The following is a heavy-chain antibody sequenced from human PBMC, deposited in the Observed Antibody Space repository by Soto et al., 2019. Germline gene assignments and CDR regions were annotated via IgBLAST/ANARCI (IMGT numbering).Heavy chain of an antibody. CDR3: AKREYSGQNDY. Sequence: EVQLVESGGGLVKPGGSLRLSCAASGFTFSSYSMNWVRQAPGKGLEWVSSISSSSSYIYYADSVKGRFTISRDNAKNSLYLQMNSRRAEDTAVYYCAKREYSGQNDYWGQGTLVTASS. D-gene: IGHD5-12*01. CDR1: GFTFSSYS. V-gene: IGHV3-21*01. J-gene: IGHJ4*02. CDR2: ISSSSSYI.